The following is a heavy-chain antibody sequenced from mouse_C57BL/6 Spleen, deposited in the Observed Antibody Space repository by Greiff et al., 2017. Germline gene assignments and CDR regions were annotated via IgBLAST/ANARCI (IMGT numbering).Heavy chain of an antibody. CDR3: ARRGYYGSSLYYAMDY. CDR2: IDPSDSYT. D-gene: IGHD1-1*01. J-gene: IGHJ4*01. V-gene: IGHV1-69*01. CDR1: GYTFTSYW. Sequence: QVQLKQPGAELVMPGASVKLSCKASGYTFTSYWMHWVKQSPGQGLEWIGEIDPSDSYTNYNQKFKGKSTLTVDKSSSTAYMQLSSLTSEDSAVYYCARRGYYGSSLYYAMDYWGQGTSVTVSS.